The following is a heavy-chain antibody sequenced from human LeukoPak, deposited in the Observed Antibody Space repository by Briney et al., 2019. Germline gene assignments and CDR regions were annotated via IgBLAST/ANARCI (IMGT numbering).Heavy chain of an antibody. CDR3: ARGPNTHL. V-gene: IGHV1-2*02. J-gene: IGHJ4*02. Sequence: ASVKVSCKTSGYTFTGYYMHWVRQAPGQALEWMGWINPNSGDTNSAQKFQGRVTMTRDMSISTAYMELSSLKSDDTAVYYCARGPNTHLWGQGTLVTVSS. CDR2: INPNSGDT. CDR1: GYTFTGYY.